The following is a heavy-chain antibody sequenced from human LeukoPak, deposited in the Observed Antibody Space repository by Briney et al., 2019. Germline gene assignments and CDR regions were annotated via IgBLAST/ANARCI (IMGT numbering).Heavy chain of an antibody. J-gene: IGHJ4*02. CDR3: ARGAQDTVATIGYFDY. CDR2: ISYDGSYK. CDR1: GFIFSNYA. Sequence: GGSLRLSCAASGFIFSNYAMHWVRHAPGKGLVGVAFISYDGSYKYYADSVKGRFAISRDKSKNPLYLQMDSLRAEDTAVYYCARGAQDTVATIGYFDYWGQASMVSVSS. V-gene: IGHV3-30*09. D-gene: IGHD5-12*01.